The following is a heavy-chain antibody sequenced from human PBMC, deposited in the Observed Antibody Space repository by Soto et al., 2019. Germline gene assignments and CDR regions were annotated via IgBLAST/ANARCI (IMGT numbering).Heavy chain of an antibody. Sequence: GGSLRLSCAASGFTFSSYSMNWVRQAPGKGLERVSYISSSSSTIYYADSVKGRFTISRGNSKNSLHLQMNSLRDEDTAVYYCARDPGSSYGPPDYWGQGTLVTVSS. J-gene: IGHJ4*02. D-gene: IGHD5-18*01. CDR3: ARDPGSSYGPPDY. CDR1: GFTFSSYS. V-gene: IGHV3-48*02. CDR2: ISSSSSTI.